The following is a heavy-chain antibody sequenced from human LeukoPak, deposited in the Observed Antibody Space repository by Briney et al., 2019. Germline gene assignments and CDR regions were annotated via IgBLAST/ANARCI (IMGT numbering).Heavy chain of an antibody. Sequence: PGGSLRLSCAASGFTFSSYAMSWVRQAPGKGLEWVSAISGSGDSTYYADSVKGRFTISRDNSKNTLYLQMNSLRAEDTAVYYCAKGRYCSSTSCIPNWFDPWGQGTLVTVSS. CDR1: GFTFSSYA. V-gene: IGHV3-23*01. CDR3: AKGRYCSSTSCIPNWFDP. J-gene: IGHJ5*02. D-gene: IGHD2-2*01. CDR2: ISGSGDST.